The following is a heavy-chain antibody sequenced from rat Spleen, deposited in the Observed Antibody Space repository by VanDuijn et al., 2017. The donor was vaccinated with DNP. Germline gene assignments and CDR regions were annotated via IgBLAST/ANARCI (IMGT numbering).Heavy chain of an antibody. CDR3: TTDYGGYY. Sequence: EVQLVESGGGLVQPGRSLKLSCAASGFTFSNYDMAWVRQAPKKGLEWVATISYDGSSTYYRDSVKGRFTISRDNAKSTLYLQMDSLRSEDTATYYCTTDYGGYYWGQGVIVTVSS. V-gene: IGHV5-7*01. CDR1: GFTFSNYD. CDR2: ISYDGSST. D-gene: IGHD1-11*01. J-gene: IGHJ2*01.